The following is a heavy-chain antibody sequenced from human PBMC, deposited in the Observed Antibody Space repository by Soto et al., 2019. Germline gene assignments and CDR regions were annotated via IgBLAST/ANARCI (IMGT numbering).Heavy chain of an antibody. J-gene: IGHJ4*02. D-gene: IGHD6-19*01. V-gene: IGHV3-73*02. CDR2: IRSKTNSYAT. CDR1: GFTFGGSA. Sequence: EGQLVESGGGLVQPGGSLKLSCAASGFTFGGSAMHWVRQASGKGLEWVGHIRSKTNSYATAYAESVKGRFTISRDDSMNTVYLQMNSLNTEDTAVYFCTRQTDAVQWLVVPTDYNFDYWGQGTLVTVSS. CDR3: TRQTDAVQWLVVPTDYNFDY.